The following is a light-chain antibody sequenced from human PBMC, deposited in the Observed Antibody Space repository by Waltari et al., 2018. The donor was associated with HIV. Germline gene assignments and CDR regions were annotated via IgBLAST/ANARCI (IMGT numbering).Light chain of an antibody. J-gene: IGLJ2*01. CDR1: SSNIGAGYD. Sequence: QSVLTQPPSVSGAPGQRVTISCTGSSSNIGAGYDVHWYQQLPGTAPKVLIYGNTNRPSGVPDRSAGTKSGTSASLAITGLQADDEADYYGQSDDSSLSGFVVFGGGTKVTVL. CDR3: QSDDSSLSGFVV. CDR2: GNT. V-gene: IGLV1-40*01.